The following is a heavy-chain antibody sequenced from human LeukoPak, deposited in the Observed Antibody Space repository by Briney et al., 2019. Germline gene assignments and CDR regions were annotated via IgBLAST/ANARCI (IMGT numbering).Heavy chain of an antibody. J-gene: IGHJ5*02. Sequence: SETLSLTCTVSGASIRSSYWSWLRQPPGKGLEWIGYIYYTGSTNSNPSLKSRVTVSVDTSMNQFSLKLSSMTAADTAVYYCARLDRSGYEMGGTWFDPWGQGTLVTVSS. CDR2: IYYTGST. CDR3: ARLDRSGYEMGGTWFDP. V-gene: IGHV4-59*08. CDR1: GASIRSSY. D-gene: IGHD3-22*01.